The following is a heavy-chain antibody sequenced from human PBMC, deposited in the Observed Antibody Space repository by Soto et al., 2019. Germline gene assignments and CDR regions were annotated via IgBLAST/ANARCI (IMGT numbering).Heavy chain of an antibody. J-gene: IGHJ4*02. D-gene: IGHD6-25*01. CDR3: ARGPGGPDGPGDY. CDR2: INPNSGGT. Sequence: ASVKVSCKASGYTFTGYYMHWVRQAPGQGLEWMGWINPNSGGTNYAQKFQGRVTMTRDTSISTAYMELSSLRSEDTAVYYCARGPGGPDGPGDYWGQGTLVTVSS. CDR1: GYTFTGYY. V-gene: IGHV1-2*02.